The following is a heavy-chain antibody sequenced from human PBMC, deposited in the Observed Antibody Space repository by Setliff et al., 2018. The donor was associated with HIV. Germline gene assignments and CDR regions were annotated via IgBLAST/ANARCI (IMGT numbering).Heavy chain of an antibody. J-gene: IGHJ6*02. CDR3: ARLGSGWSDSYYYAMDI. CDR2: ISPNFGHS. Sequence: ASVKVSCKASGYTFTTYGISWVRQAPGHGLEWMGWISPNFGHSKYAQRFLDRVTMTIDTATSRAYMELRSLRSDDTAVYFCARLGSGWSDSYYYAMDIWGQGTTVTVSS. V-gene: IGHV1-18*01. D-gene: IGHD6-19*01. CDR1: GYTFTTYG.